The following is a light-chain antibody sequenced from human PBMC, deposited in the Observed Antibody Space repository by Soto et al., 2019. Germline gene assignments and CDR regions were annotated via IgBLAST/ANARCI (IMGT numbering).Light chain of an antibody. V-gene: IGKV3-20*01. J-gene: IGKJ4*01. Sequence: ELVLTQSPGTLSLSPGERATLSCRASQSVSSSYLAWYQQNPGQAPRLLIYGASSRATGIPDRFSGSGSGTAFTLTISRLEPEDFAVYYCHQYDSSPLTFGGGTKVEIK. CDR1: QSVSSSY. CDR2: GAS. CDR3: HQYDSSPLT.